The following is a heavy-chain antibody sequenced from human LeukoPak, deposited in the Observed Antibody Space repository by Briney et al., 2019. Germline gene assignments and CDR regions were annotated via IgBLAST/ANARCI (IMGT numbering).Heavy chain of an antibody. V-gene: IGHV3-15*01. D-gene: IGHD3-10*01. CDR3: TRDGEFFDY. CDR1: GFTFSNAW. CDR2: IKNKTVGGTT. J-gene: IGHJ4*02. Sequence: PGGSLRLSCAASGFTFSNAWMSWVRQAPGKGLEWVGRIKNKTVGGTTDHAAPVKGRFTISRDDSKNTLYLQMNSLKTEDTAVYYCTRDGEFFDYWGQGTLVTVSS.